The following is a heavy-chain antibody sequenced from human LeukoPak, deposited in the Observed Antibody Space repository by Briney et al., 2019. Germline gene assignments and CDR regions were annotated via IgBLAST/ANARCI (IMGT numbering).Heavy chain of an antibody. CDR1: GFTFSSYE. Sequence: GGSLRLSCAASGFTFSSYEMNWVRQAPGKGLEWVSYISSSGSTIYYADSVKGRFTISRDNSKNTLYLQMNSLRVEDTAVYYCARAGRKSRGVDIVRKKETVYYYYLDVWGKGTTVTVSS. J-gene: IGHJ6*03. CDR2: ISSSGSTI. D-gene: IGHD2-15*01. CDR3: ARAGRKSRGVDIVRKKETVYYYYLDV. V-gene: IGHV3-48*03.